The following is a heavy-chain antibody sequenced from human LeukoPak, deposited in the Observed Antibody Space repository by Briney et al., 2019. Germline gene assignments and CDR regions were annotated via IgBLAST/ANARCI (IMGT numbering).Heavy chain of an antibody. D-gene: IGHD3-3*01. V-gene: IGHV3-23*01. CDR1: GFTFSSYA. CDR3: ASSVRFLEWLLYPFDY. J-gene: IGHJ4*02. Sequence: GGSLRLSCAASGFTFSSYAMSWVRQAPGKGLEWVSAISGSGGSTYYADSVKGRFTISRDNSKNTLYLQMNSLRAEDTAVYYCASSVRFLEWLLYPFDYWGQGTLVTVSS. CDR2: ISGSGGST.